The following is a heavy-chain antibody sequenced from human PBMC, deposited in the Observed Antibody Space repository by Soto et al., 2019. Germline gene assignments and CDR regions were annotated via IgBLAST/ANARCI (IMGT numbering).Heavy chain of an antibody. Sequence: ASVKVSCKASGYTFTSYATHWVRQAPGQRLEWMGWINAGNGNTKYSQKFQGRVTITRDTSASTAYMELSSLRSEDTAVYYCARDSTFGITWQQLDPPAYWGQGTLVTVSS. CDR1: GYTFTSYA. CDR3: ARDSTFGITWQQLDPPAY. CDR2: INAGNGNT. D-gene: IGHD6-13*01. J-gene: IGHJ4*02. V-gene: IGHV1-3*01.